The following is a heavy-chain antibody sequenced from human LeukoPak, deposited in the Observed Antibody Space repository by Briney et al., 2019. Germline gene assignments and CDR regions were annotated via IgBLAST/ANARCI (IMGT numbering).Heavy chain of an antibody. CDR1: GGSFSGYY. CDR3: ASHGDYDITIQH. CDR2: INHSGST. V-gene: IGHV4-34*01. Sequence: SETLSLTRAVYGGSFSGYYWSWIRQPPGKGLEWIGEINHSGSTNYNPSLKSRVTISVDTSKNQFSLKLSSVTAADTAVYYCASHGDYDITIQHWGQGTLVTVSS. J-gene: IGHJ1*01. D-gene: IGHD3-9*01.